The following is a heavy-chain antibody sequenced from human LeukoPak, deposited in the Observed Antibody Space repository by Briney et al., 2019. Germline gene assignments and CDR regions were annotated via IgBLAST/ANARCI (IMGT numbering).Heavy chain of an antibody. V-gene: IGHV3-23*01. CDR1: GFTFSSHA. J-gene: IGHJ3*02. CDR2: VSGSGAST. Sequence: PGGSLRLSCAASGFTFSSHAMSWVRQAPGKGLKWVSTVSGSGASTYYADSVKGRFSISRDNSDNTLYLHMNSLRAEDTAVYYCATAVLLRNYYGLGTYYTGAFDIWGQGTMVTVSS. CDR3: ATAVLLRNYYGLGTYYTGAFDI. D-gene: IGHD3-10*01.